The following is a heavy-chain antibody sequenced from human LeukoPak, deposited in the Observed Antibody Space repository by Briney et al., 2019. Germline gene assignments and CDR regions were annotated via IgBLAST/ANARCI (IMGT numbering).Heavy chain of an antibody. CDR3: AGGGTPRKYYYYGMDV. CDR2: ISGSGTST. CDR1: GFTFSSYA. J-gene: IGHJ6*02. V-gene: IGHV3-23*01. Sequence: GGSLRLSCAASGFTFSSYAMSWVRQAPGKGLEWVSAISGSGTSTYYADSVKGRFTISRDNSKNTLYLQMNSPRAEDTALYYCAGGGTPRKYYYYGMDVWGQGTTVTVSS. D-gene: IGHD1-1*01.